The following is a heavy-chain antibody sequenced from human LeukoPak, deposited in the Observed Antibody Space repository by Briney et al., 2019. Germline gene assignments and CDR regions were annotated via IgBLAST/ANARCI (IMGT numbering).Heavy chain of an antibody. Sequence: GGSLRLSCAASGFTFRTNAMSWVRQAPGKGLEWVSSMTNSGGNTYYADSVKGRFTISSDTSKNTLYLQMNSLRAEDTAIYYCAREDFYYSSGYWGQGTLVTVSS. J-gene: IGHJ4*02. D-gene: IGHD3-10*01. CDR1: GFTFRTNA. CDR3: AREDFYYSSGY. CDR2: MTNSGGNT. V-gene: IGHV3-23*01.